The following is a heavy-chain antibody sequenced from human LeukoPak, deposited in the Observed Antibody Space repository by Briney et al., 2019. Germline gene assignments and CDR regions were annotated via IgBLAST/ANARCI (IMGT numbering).Heavy chain of an antibody. CDR3: ARFRARYAFDI. CDR2: IYYSGST. V-gene: IGHV4-59*08. CDR1: GGSISSYY. D-gene: IGHD6-6*01. J-gene: IGHJ3*02. Sequence: SETLSLTCTVSGGSISSYYWSWIRQPPGKGLEWIGYIYYSGSTNYNPSLKSRVTISVDTSKNQFSLKLSSVTAADTAVYYCARFRARYAFDIWGQGTMVTVSS.